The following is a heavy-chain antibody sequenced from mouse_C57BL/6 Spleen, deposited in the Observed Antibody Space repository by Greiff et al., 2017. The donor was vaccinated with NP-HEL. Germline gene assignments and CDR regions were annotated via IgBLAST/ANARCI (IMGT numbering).Heavy chain of an antibody. CDR1: GFTFSSYA. CDR3: AREDSAGYAFDY. V-gene: IGHV5-4*01. D-gene: IGHD3-2*02. J-gene: IGHJ2*01. Sequence: EVQRVESGGGLVKPGGSLKLSCAAPGFTFSSYAMSWVRQTPEKRLEWVATISDGGSSTYYPDNVKGRFTISRDNAKNTQYLQMRHLKSEDTAMDYCAREDSAGYAFDYWGQGTTLTVAS. CDR2: ISDGGSST.